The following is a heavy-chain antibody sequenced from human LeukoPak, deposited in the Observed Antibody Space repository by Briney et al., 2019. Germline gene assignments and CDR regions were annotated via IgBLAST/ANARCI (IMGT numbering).Heavy chain of an antibody. D-gene: IGHD3-10*01. CDR3: ARTTMVRGTYYMDV. J-gene: IGHJ6*03. V-gene: IGHV4-34*01. Sequence: SETLSLTCAVYTGSFSGYSWTWIRQSPGKGLEWIGEIDHSGTSKYNPSLKSRVTISVDTSKNQFPLKLSSVTAADTAVYYCARTTMVRGTYYMDVWGKGTTVTISS. CDR2: IDHSGTS. CDR1: TGSFSGYS.